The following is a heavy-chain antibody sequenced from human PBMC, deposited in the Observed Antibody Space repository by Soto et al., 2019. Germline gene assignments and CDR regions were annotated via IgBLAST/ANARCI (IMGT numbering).Heavy chain of an antibody. V-gene: IGHV3-49*03. CDR3: TRGASNGYSYGPADS. CDR2: IRGKAYGGTT. Sequence: AGGSLRLSCTTSGFTFGDYAMSWFRQAPGKGLEWVGFIRGKAYGGTTDYAASVKGRFTISRDDSKFIAYLQMNSLKTEDTAVYYCTRGASNGYSYGPADSWGQGTLVTVSS. D-gene: IGHD5-18*01. CDR1: GFTFGDYA. J-gene: IGHJ4*02.